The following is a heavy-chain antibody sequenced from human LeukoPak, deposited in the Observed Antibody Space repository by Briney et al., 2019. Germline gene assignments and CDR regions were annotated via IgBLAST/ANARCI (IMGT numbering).Heavy chain of an antibody. Sequence: ASVKVSCKASGGTFSSYAISWVRQAPGQGLEWMAGIIPIFGTANYAQKFQGRVTITADESTSTAYMELSSLRSEDTAVYYCARDPVFYHGGNPLGDYWGQGTLVTVSS. CDR1: GGTFSSYA. J-gene: IGHJ4*02. CDR2: IIPIFGTA. CDR3: ARDPVFYHGGNPLGDY. D-gene: IGHD4-23*01. V-gene: IGHV1-69*13.